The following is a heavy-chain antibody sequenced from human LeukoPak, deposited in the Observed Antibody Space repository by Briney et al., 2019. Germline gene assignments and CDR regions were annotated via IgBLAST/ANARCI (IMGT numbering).Heavy chain of an antibody. D-gene: IGHD6-6*01. J-gene: IGHJ5*02. V-gene: IGHV1-18*01. CDR1: GYTFTSYG. Sequence: ASVTVSCKASGYTFTSYGISWVRQAPGQGLEWMGWISAYNGNTNYAQKLQGRVTMTTDASTSTAYMELRSLKSDDTAVYYCARDAPYSSSTFDPWGQGTLVTVSS. CDR2: ISAYNGNT. CDR3: ARDAPYSSSTFDP.